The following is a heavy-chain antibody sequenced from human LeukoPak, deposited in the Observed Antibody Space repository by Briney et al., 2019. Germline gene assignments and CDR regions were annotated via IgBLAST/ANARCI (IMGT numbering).Heavy chain of an antibody. Sequence: SVKVSCKASGGTFSSYAISWVLQAPGQGLEWMGGIIPIFGTANYAQKFQGRVTITTDESTSTAYMELSSLRSEDTAVYYCARGDVDLPPQLCSFDYWGQGTLVTVSS. CDR2: IIPIFGTA. D-gene: IGHD5-18*01. J-gene: IGHJ4*02. V-gene: IGHV1-69*05. CDR3: ARGDVDLPPQLCSFDY. CDR1: GGTFSSYA.